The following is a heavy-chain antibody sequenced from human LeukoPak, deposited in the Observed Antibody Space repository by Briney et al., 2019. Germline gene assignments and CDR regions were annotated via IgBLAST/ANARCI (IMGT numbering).Heavy chain of an antibody. D-gene: IGHD3-9*01. CDR3: ARARGRYIDFLDY. J-gene: IGHJ4*02. CDR2: FFYSGST. V-gene: IGHV4-59*05. Sequence: SETLSLTCTVSGGSISSYYWSWIRQPPGKGLEWIVSFFYSGSTYYNPSLKSRVTISVDTSKNQFSLRLTSVTAADTAVYYCARARGRYIDFLDYWGQGTLITVSS. CDR1: GGSISSYY.